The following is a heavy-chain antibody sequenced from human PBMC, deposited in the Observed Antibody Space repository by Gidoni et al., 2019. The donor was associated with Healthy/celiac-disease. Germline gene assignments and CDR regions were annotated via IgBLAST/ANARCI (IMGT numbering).Heavy chain of an antibody. Sequence: EVQLVQSGAAVNTPGESLRIPRHGSRYSFTSYWISWVRQMPGKGLEWLGRIDPGDSYTNYSPSFQGHVTISADKSISTAYLQWSSLKASDTAMYYCARQSGSDFGFDIWGQGTMVTVSS. CDR2: IDPGDSYT. V-gene: IGHV5-10-1*01. D-gene: IGHD1-26*01. CDR3: ARQSGSDFGFDI. CDR1: RYSFTSYW. J-gene: IGHJ3*02.